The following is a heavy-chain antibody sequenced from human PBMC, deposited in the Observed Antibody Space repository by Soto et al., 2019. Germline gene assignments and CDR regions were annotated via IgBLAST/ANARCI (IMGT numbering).Heavy chain of an antibody. CDR2: INHSGST. CDR3: ARERQYLSYFDY. J-gene: IGHJ4*02. D-gene: IGHD1-1*01. Sequence: SETLSLTCAVYGGSFSGYYWSWIRQPPGKGLEWIGEINHSGSTNYNPSLKSRVTISVDTSKNQFSLKLSSVTAADTAVYYCARERQYLSYFDYWGQGTLVTVSS. CDR1: GGSFSGYY. V-gene: IGHV4-34*01.